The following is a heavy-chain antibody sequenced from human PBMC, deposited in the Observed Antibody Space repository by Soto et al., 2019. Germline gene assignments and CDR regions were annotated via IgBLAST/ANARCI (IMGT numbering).Heavy chain of an antibody. J-gene: IGHJ5*02. CDR1: GFTFTHYV. CDR2: ISYDGSCR. Sequence: QVHLVESGGGVVQPGMSLRLSCAAYGFTFTHYVMPWVRQSPVKGLEGVAVISYDGSCRYYPDSVKGRFIISRDNSQNTLYLQMNHPGPEDTAVYYCAVVYRGFTGIPAVIVEPGWFDPGGQGALVTDAS. V-gene: IGHV3-30*03. D-gene: IGHD2-21*01. CDR3: AVVYRGFTGIPAVIVEPGWFDP.